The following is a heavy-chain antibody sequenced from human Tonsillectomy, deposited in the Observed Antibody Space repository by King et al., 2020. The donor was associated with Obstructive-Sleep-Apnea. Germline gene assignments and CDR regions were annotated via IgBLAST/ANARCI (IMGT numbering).Heavy chain of an antibody. J-gene: IGHJ4*02. D-gene: IGHD1-26*01. Sequence: QLVQSGGGVVQPGGSLRLSCAASGFTFSSYGMHWVRQAPGKGLEWVAFIRYDGDNEYYAASVKGRFPIHRDNSKNTLYLQMNSLRAEDTAVYYCAKDWRNGRYLLGYLDYWGQGALVTVSS. CDR1: GFTFSSYG. V-gene: IGHV3-30*02. CDR3: AKDWRNGRYLLGYLDY. CDR2: IRYDGDNE.